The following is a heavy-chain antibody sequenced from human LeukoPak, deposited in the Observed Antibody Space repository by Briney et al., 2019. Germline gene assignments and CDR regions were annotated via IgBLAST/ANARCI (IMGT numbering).Heavy chain of an antibody. D-gene: IGHD5-12*01. J-gene: IGHJ4*02. CDR2: IYYRGTT. CDR1: GDSIDSYY. CDR3: ARLPRYGGYDHFDY. Sequence: SETLSLTCTVSGDSIDSYYWSWIRQPPGKGLEWIGYIYYRGTTSYNPFLKSRVTISVDTSKNQFSLKPNSVTAADTAVYYCARLPRYGGYDHFDYWGQGILVTVSS. V-gene: IGHV4-59*12.